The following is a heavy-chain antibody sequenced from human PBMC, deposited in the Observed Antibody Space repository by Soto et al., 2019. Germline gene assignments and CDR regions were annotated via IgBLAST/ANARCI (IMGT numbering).Heavy chain of an antibody. Sequence: SGGSLRLSCAASGFTFSSYEMNWVRQAPGKGLEWASYISSSGSTIYYADSVKGRFTISRDNAKNSLYLQMNSLRAEDTAVYYCASGAVGNGAFDIWGQGTMVTVSS. CDR3: ASGAVGNGAFDI. D-gene: IGHD1-1*01. CDR2: ISSSGSTI. V-gene: IGHV3-48*03. J-gene: IGHJ3*02. CDR1: GFTFSSYE.